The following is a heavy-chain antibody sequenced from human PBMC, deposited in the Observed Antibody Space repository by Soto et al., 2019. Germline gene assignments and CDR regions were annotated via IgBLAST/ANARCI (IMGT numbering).Heavy chain of an antibody. Sequence: QVQLVQSGAEVRKPGASVKVSCKASGYSFSDYYLHWVRQAPGQGLEWVGRIHPDSGDTNYAQKFQGRVTMTRDTSIVTVYLQLTSLTSDDKAVYFCARDRPTGSDRESDYWGQRTLVIVSA. D-gene: IGHD1-1*01. CDR1: GYSFSDYY. V-gene: IGHV1-2*06. CDR2: IHPDSGDT. CDR3: ARDRPTGSDRESDY. J-gene: IGHJ4*02.